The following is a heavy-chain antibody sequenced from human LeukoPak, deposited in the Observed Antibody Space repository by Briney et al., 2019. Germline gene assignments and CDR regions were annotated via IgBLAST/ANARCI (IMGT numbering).Heavy chain of an antibody. Sequence: SVKVSCKASGDSFSRDSVSWVRQAPGQGLEWMGRIIPILGPAKYAQKFQDRVTISTDESMSTVYMELSRLRLDDTAVYYCARRSIEDQLLGLDPWGQGTLVTVSS. CDR1: GDSFSRDS. J-gene: IGHJ5*02. CDR2: IIPILGPA. CDR3: ARRSIEDQLLGLDP. V-gene: IGHV1-69*11. D-gene: IGHD2-2*01.